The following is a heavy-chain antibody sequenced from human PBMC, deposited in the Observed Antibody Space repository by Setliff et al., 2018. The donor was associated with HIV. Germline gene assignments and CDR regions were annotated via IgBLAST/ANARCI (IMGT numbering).Heavy chain of an antibody. CDR3: ARAGMGALRSLFDY. Sequence: SETLSLTCTVSGGSISSSSYYWGWIRQPPGKGLEWIGSFYYSGSTYYNPSLQSRVTISVDTSKNQFSLKLNSVTAADTAIYYCARAGMGALRSLFDYWGQGTLVTVSS. D-gene: IGHD1-26*01. V-gene: IGHV4-39*07. CDR1: GGSISSSSYY. J-gene: IGHJ4*02. CDR2: FYYSGST.